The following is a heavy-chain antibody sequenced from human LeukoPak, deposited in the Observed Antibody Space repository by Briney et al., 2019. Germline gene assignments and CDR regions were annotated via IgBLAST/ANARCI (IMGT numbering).Heavy chain of an antibody. CDR2: INPNSGGT. CDR1: GYTFTGYY. V-gene: IGHV1-2*02. D-gene: IGHD3-22*01. CDR3: ARDYSSGYILFDY. J-gene: IGHJ4*02. Sequence: ASVKVSCKASGYTFTGYYMHWVRQAPGQGLEWMGWINPNSGGTNYAQKFQGRVTMTRDTSISTAYMELSRLRSDDTAVYYCARDYSSGYILFDYWGQGTLVTVSS.